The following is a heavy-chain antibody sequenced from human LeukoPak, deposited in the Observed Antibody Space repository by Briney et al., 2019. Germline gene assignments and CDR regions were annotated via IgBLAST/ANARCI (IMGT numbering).Heavy chain of an antibody. D-gene: IGHD3-22*01. CDR3: AKGSYYDSSGSFYFDY. V-gene: IGHV3-23*01. CDR1: GFTFSDHY. CDR2: ISGSGGST. J-gene: IGHJ4*02. Sequence: GGSLRLSCAASGFTFSDHYMDWVRQAPGKGLEWVSAISGSGGSTYYADSVKGRFTISRDNSKNTLYVQVNSLGTEDTAAYYCAKGSYYDSSGSFYFDYWGQGTLVTVSS.